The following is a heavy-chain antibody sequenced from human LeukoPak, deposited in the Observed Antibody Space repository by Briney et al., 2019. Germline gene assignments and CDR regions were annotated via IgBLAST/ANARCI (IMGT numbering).Heavy chain of an antibody. CDR2: ISHDGSNK. Sequence: KAGGSLRLSCVVSAFTFSGYSMHWVSQAPGKGLEWVAFISHDGSNKYCADSLKGRFTISRDNSKNTLFLQMNSLRPEDTAVYYCAGVGYDYNWYDAFDIWGQGTMVTVSS. CDR1: AFTFSGYS. D-gene: IGHD1-1*01. J-gene: IGHJ3*02. V-gene: IGHV3-30*04. CDR3: AGVGYDYNWYDAFDI.